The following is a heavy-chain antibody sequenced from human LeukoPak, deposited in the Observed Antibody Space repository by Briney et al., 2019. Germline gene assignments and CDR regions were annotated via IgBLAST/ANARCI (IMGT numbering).Heavy chain of an antibody. D-gene: IGHD3-10*01. J-gene: IGHJ4*02. CDR1: GFTFSTYG. CDR2: IWNDGSNK. V-gene: IGHV3-33*01. CDR3: TRASGPVDY. Sequence: GGSLRLSCAASGFTFSTYGMHWVRQAPGKGLEWVAVIWNDGSNKYYADSVKGRFTISRDNSKNTLYLQMNSLRAEDTTVYSCTRASGPVDYWGQGNLVTVSS.